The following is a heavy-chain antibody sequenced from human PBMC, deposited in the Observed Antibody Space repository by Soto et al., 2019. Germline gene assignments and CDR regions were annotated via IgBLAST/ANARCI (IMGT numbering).Heavy chain of an antibody. D-gene: IGHD6-6*01. CDR3: ARISDSSSSFDY. Sequence: SGPTLVNPTQTLTLTCTFSGFSLSTSGMCVSWIRQPPGKALEWLALIDWDDDKYYSTPLKTRLTISKDTSKNQVVLTMTNMDPVDTATYYCARISDSSSSFDYWGQGTLVTVSS. CDR1: GFSLSTSGMC. J-gene: IGHJ4*02. CDR2: IDWDDDK. V-gene: IGHV2-70*01.